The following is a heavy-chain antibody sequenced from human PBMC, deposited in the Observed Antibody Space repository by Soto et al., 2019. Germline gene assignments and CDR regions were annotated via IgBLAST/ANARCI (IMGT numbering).Heavy chain of an antibody. Sequence: SETLSVTCAVYGGSFSGYYWSWIRQPPGKGLEWIGEINHSGSTNYNPSLKSRVTISVDTSKNQFSLKLSSVTAADTAVYYCARGSKLRFLECHFDYWGQGTLVTVSS. CDR3: ARGSKLRFLECHFDY. V-gene: IGHV4-34*01. D-gene: IGHD3-3*01. CDR2: INHSGST. CDR1: GGSFSGYY. J-gene: IGHJ4*02.